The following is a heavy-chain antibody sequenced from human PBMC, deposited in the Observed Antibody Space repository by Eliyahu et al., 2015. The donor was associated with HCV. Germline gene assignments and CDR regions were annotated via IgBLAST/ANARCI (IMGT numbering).Heavy chain of an antibody. J-gene: IGHJ4*02. Sequence: EVQLVQSGAEVKKPGESLKISCEGSGYSFTSYWXAXVRQMPGKGLELMGIIYPGDSDTKYSPSFQGQVTISADKSISTAYLQWSSLKASDTAMYYCARLGRSRSSWADYWGQGTLVTVSS. CDR2: IYPGDSDT. CDR1: GYSFTSYW. D-gene: IGHD6-6*01. CDR3: ARLGRSRSSWADY. V-gene: IGHV5-51*01.